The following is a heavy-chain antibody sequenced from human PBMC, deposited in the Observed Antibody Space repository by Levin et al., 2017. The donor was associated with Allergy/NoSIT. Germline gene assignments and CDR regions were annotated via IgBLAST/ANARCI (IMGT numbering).Heavy chain of an antibody. D-gene: IGHD6-19*01. Sequence: GGSLRLSCAASGFTFSSYAMHWVRQAPGKGLEYVSAISSNGGSTYYANSVKGRFTISRDNSKNTLYLQMGSLRGEDMAVYYCARGAGGWYDYWGQGTLVTVSS. CDR3: ARGAGGWYDY. CDR1: GFTFSSYA. V-gene: IGHV3-64*01. J-gene: IGHJ4*02. CDR2: ISSNGGST.